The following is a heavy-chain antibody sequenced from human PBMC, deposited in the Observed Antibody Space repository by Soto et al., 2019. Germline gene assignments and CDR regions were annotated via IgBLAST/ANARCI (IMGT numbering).Heavy chain of an antibody. CDR1: GFTFSSYG. V-gene: IGHV3-33*01. CDR2: IWYDGSNK. J-gene: IGHJ4*02. Sequence: QLQLVESGGGVVQPGRSLRLSCAASGFTFSSYGMHWVRQAPGKGLEWVAVIWYDGSNKYYADSVKGRFTISRDNSKNTLYLQMNSLRAEDTAVYYCARESPGNYFDYWGQGTLVTVSS. CDR3: ARESPGNYFDY.